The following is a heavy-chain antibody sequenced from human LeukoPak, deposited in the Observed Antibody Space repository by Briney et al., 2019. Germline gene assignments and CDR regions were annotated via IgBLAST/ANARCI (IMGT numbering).Heavy chain of an antibody. CDR2: INHSGST. D-gene: IGHD5-24*01. Sequence: SETLSLTCAVYGGSFSGYYWSWIRQPPWKGLEWMGEINHSGSTDHNPSLKSRLTISVDKSKNQFSLKMSSVTAADTAVYYCARGDGRDGYKGRLDYWGQGTLVTVSS. V-gene: IGHV4-34*01. CDR1: GGSFSGYY. CDR3: ARGDGRDGYKGRLDY. J-gene: IGHJ4*02.